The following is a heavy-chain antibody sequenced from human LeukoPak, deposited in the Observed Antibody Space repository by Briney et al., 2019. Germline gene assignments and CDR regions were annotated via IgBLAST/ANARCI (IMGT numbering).Heavy chain of an antibody. CDR1: GGSISGYY. CDR3: ARQDSKVGAYTGPYYFDY. Sequence: SSETLSLTCTVSGGSISGYYWSWIRQPAGKGLEWIGRIYTSGSTHDNPSLKSRVTMSVDTSTNQVFLKVTSVTAADTAMYYCARQDSKVGAYTGPYYFDYWGQGTLVTVSS. J-gene: IGHJ4*02. D-gene: IGHD1-26*01. V-gene: IGHV4-4*07. CDR2: IYTSGST.